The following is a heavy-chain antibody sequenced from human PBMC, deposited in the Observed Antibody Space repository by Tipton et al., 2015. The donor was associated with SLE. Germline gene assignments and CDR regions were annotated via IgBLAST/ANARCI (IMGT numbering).Heavy chain of an antibody. CDR1: GGSVSSSSYY. D-gene: IGHD2-2*01. Sequence: TLSLTCTVSGGSVSSSSYYWGWIRQPPGKGLEWIGSIYYTGNTFYNPSLKSRFTISVDTSKNQFSLKLNSVTAADTAVYYCARGGGGYQLLSGYYYYMDVWGKGTTVTFSS. CDR3: ARGGGGYQLLSGYYYYMDV. CDR2: IYYTGNT. V-gene: IGHV4-39*07. J-gene: IGHJ6*03.